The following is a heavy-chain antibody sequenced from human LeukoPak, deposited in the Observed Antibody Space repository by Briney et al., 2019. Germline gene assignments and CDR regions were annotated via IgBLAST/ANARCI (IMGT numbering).Heavy chain of an antibody. CDR2: INHSGST. CDR3: ARIGQQPIDY. V-gene: IGHV4-34*01. D-gene: IGHD6-13*01. Sequence: PSETLSLTCAVYGGSCSGYYWSWIRQPPGKGLEWIGEINHSGSTNYNPSLKSRATISVDTSKNQFSLKLSSVTAADTAVYYCARIGQQPIDYWGQGTLVTVSS. J-gene: IGHJ4*02. CDR1: GGSCSGYY.